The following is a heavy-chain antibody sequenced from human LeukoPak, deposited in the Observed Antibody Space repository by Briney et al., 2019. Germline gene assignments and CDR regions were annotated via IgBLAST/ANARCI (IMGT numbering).Heavy chain of an antibody. J-gene: IGHJ4*02. V-gene: IGHV3-21*01. CDR1: GFTFSSYS. CDR3: ARTTVTTLVDY. D-gene: IGHD4-17*01. Sequence: GGSLRLSCAASGFTFSSYSMNWVRQAPGKGLEWVSSISSSSSYIYYAGSVKGRFTISRDNAKNSLYLQMNSLRAEDTAVYYCARTTVTTLVDYWGQGTLVTVSS. CDR2: ISSSSSYI.